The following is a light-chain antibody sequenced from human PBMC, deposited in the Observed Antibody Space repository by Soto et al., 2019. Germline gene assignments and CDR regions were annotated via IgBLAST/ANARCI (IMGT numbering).Light chain of an antibody. CDR3: QQRSNWPPT. CDR2: DAS. Sequence: IVLTQSPATLSLSPGERATLSCRASQSVSSFLAWYQQKPGQAPRLLIYDASNRATGIPARFSRSGSGTDFTLTISSREPEDFSVYYCQQRSNWPPTFGQGTKLEIK. J-gene: IGKJ2*01. V-gene: IGKV3-11*01. CDR1: QSVSSF.